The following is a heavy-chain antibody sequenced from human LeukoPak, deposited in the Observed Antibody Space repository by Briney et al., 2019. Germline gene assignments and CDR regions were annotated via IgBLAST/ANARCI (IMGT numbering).Heavy chain of an antibody. V-gene: IGHV3-53*01. CDR1: GFDVNDNF. J-gene: IGHJ4*02. CDR3: ARWAVAGTFDY. CDR2: IYASGGA. Sequence: GGSVRLSCVASGFDVNDNFMIWVRQAPGQGLEWISIIYASGGAYHAESVKGRFSAFRDTSKNTIFLQMNNLRAGDTAMYYCARWAVAGTFDYWGQGTLVTVSS. D-gene: IGHD6-19*01.